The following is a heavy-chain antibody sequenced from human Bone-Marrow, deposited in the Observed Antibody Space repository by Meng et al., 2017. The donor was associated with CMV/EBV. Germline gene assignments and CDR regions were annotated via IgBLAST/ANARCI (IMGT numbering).Heavy chain of an antibody. Sequence: SVKVSCKASGGTFSSYAFSWVRQAPGRGLEWMGGVIPIFAIANYAQKFQGRVTMTRDTSINTAYMQLIRLRSDDTAVYYCARGGDDCSSTTCFYYWGQGTLVPVSS. V-gene: IGHV1-69*10. J-gene: IGHJ4*02. CDR1: GGTFSSYA. CDR3: ARGGDDCSSTTCFYY. D-gene: IGHD2-2*01. CDR2: VIPIFAIA.